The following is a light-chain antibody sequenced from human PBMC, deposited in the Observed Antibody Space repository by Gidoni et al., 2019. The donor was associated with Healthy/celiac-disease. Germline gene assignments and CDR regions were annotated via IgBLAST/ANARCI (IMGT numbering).Light chain of an antibody. CDR2: DAS. Sequence: ELVLTQSPATLSLSPGERATLSCRASQSVSSYFAWYQQKPGQAPRLLIYDASNRATGIPARFSGSGSGTDVTLTIISLEPEDFAVYYCQQRSNWPPLTFGGXTKVEIK. V-gene: IGKV3-11*01. J-gene: IGKJ4*01. CDR1: QSVSSY. CDR3: QQRSNWPPLT.